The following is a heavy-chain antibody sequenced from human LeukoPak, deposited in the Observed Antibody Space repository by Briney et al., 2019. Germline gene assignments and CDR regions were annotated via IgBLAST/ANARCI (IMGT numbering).Heavy chain of an antibody. J-gene: IGHJ4*02. V-gene: IGHV3-43*02. D-gene: IGHD5/OR15-5a*01. Sequence: GGSLRLSCAASGFTFSTYWMHWVRQAPGKGLEWVSLISGDGITTYFADSVKGRFTISRDNSKSSLFLQMNSLRTEDTALYYCARDHVYGGADYWGQGTLVTVSS. CDR1: GFTFSTYW. CDR3: ARDHVYGGADY. CDR2: ISGDGITT.